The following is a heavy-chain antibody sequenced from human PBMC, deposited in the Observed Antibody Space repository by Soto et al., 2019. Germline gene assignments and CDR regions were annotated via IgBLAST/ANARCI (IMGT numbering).Heavy chain of an antibody. Sequence: QVQLQESGPGLVKPSQTLSLTCTVSGGSISSGSYHWNWLRQSAEEGLQWNGYIFYSGSTYYNPSLKSRVDISRDAYKNQFSLTLTSVTAADTAIYYCARTYGGRGQFDSWGQGTLVTVSS. D-gene: IGHD4-17*01. CDR1: GGSISSGSYH. CDR3: ARTYGGRGQFDS. J-gene: IGHJ4*02. CDR2: IFYSGST. V-gene: IGHV4-31*03.